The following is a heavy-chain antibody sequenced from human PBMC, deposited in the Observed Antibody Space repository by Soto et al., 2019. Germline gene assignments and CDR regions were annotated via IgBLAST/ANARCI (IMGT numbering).Heavy chain of an antibody. CDR2: IYYSGST. D-gene: IGHD3-22*01. CDR1: CGSISSSSYY. CDR3: ARQNYYDSSGYYYPFDY. J-gene: IGHJ4*02. V-gene: IGHV4-39*01. Sequence: SETLSLTCTVSCGSISSSSYYWGWIRQPPGKGLEWIGSIYYSGSTYYNPSLKSRVTISVDTSKNQFSLKLSSVTAADTAVYYFARQNYYDSSGYYYPFDYWGQGTLVTVSS.